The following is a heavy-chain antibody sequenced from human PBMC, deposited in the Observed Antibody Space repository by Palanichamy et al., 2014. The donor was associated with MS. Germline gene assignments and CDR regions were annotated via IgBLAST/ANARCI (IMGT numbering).Heavy chain of an antibody. CDR1: GYTLTELS. CDR3: ATQLWFRELLYDWFDP. D-gene: IGHD3-10*01. J-gene: IGHJ5*02. Sequence: QVQLVQSGAEVKKPEASVKVSCKVSGYTLTELSMHWVRQAPGKGLEWMGGFDPEDGETIHPQKFQGRVTMTEDTSTDTAYMELYSLRSEDTAVYYCATQLWFRELLYDWFDPWGQGTLVTVSS. CDR2: FDPEDGET. V-gene: IGHV1-24*01.